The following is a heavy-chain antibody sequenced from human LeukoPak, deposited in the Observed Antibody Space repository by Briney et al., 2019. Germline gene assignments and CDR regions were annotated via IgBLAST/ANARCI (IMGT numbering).Heavy chain of an antibody. Sequence: PGGSMTLSCTAYAFNFSDYDMDCVRQAPGKGLEWVAVIWDDGSNKHYADCVKGRFTISRDNSKNTLYLQMNGLRAEDTALYYCAKERGGQDWYFDLWGRGALVTVSS. CDR3: AKERGGQDWYFDL. CDR2: IWDDGSNK. J-gene: IGHJ2*01. V-gene: IGHV3-33*03. CDR1: AFNFSDYD. D-gene: IGHD3-10*01.